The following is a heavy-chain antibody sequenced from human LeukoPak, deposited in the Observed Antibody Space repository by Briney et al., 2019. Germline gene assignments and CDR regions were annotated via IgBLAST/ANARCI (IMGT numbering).Heavy chain of an antibody. CDR3: ARDRGYCSGGSCYHNWFDP. CDR2: INAGNGNT. Sequence: WASVKVSCKASGYTFTSYAMHWVRQAPGQRLEWMGWINAGNGNTKYSQKFQGRVTITRDTSASTAYMELSSLGSEDTAVYYCARDRGYCSGGSCYHNWFDPWGQGTLVTVSS. D-gene: IGHD2-15*01. CDR1: GYTFTSYA. V-gene: IGHV1-3*01. J-gene: IGHJ5*02.